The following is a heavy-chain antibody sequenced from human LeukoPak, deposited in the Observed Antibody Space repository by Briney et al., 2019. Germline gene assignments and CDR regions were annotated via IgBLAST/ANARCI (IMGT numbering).Heavy chain of an antibody. D-gene: IGHD3-10*01. CDR3: ARDLTMVRGVINV. CDR1: GGTFSSYA. CDR2: IIPIFGTA. J-gene: IGHJ6*04. V-gene: IGHV1-69*06. Sequence: GASVKVSCKASGGTFSSYAISWVRQAPGQGLEWMGGIIPIFGTANYAQKFQGRVTITADKSTSTAYMELSSLRSEDTAVYYCARDLTMVRGVINVWGKGTTVTVSS.